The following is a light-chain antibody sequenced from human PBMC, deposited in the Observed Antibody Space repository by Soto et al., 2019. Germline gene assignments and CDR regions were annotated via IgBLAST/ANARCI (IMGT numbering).Light chain of an antibody. V-gene: IGLV2-8*01. Sequence: QSVLTQPPSASGSPGQSVTISCTGTSSDVGGYNFVSWYQQHPGKVPKTMIYEVSKRPSGVPDRFSGSKSGNTASLTVSGIKAEDEADYYCSSFGGGNKVLFGGGTKLTVL. CDR3: SSFGGGNKVL. CDR1: SSDVGGYNF. CDR2: EVS. J-gene: IGLJ3*02.